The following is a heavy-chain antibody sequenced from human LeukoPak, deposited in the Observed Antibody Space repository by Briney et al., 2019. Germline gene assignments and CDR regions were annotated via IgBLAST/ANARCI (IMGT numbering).Heavy chain of an antibody. CDR2: IIPIFDTT. CDR3: ARDRDGDYGDY. V-gene: IGHV1-69*13. CDR1: GGTFSTYA. J-gene: IGHJ4*02. D-gene: IGHD4-17*01. Sequence: ASVKVSCKASGGTFSTYAMSWVRQAPGQGLEWMGGIIPIFDTTIYAQKFQGRVTITADESTSTAYMELSTLRSDDTAMYYCARDRDGDYGDYWGQGTLVTVSS.